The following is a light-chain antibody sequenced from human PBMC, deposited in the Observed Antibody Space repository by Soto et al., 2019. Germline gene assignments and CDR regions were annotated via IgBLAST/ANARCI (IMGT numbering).Light chain of an antibody. V-gene: IGKV3-11*01. CDR1: QSVSSS. J-gene: IGKJ2*01. CDR2: DDS. Sequence: EIVLTQSPATLSLSPGERATLSCRASQSVSSSLAWYRQKPGQAPRLLIHDDSNRATGIPARFSASGSGTDFTLTISSLEAEDFAVYYCQRRSNWGPMYTVGQGTKLEI. CDR3: QRRSNWGPMYT.